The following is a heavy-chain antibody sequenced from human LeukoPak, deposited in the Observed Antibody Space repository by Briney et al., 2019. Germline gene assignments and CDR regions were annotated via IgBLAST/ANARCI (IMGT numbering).Heavy chain of an antibody. CDR3: ATSITMVRGVIMGGGVFDY. CDR1: GYTLTELS. J-gene: IGHJ4*02. V-gene: IGHV1-24*01. D-gene: IGHD3-10*01. Sequence: ASVKVSCKVSGYTLTELSMHWVRQAPGKGLEWMGGFDPEDGETIYAQKFQGRVTMTEDTSTDTAYMELSSLRSEDTAVYCCATSITMVRGVIMGGGVFDYWGQGTLVTVSS. CDR2: FDPEDGET.